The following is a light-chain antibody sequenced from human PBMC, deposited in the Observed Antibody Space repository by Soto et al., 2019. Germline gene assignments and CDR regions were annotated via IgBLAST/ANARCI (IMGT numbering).Light chain of an antibody. CDR1: QSVRSY. J-gene: IGKJ4*01. CDR3: QQRSNWPLT. V-gene: IGKV3-11*01. CDR2: DAS. Sequence: EIVLTQSPATLSLSPGERATLSCRASQSVRSYLAWYQQKPGQAPSLLIYDASNRATGIPARFSGSGSGTDFTLTISNLEPEDFAVYYCQQRSNWPLTFGGGTKVEIK.